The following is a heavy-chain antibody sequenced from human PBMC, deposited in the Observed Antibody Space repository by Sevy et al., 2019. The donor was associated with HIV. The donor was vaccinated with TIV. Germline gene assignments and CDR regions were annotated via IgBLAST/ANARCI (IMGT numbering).Heavy chain of an antibody. CDR3: AQETVGRFDS. J-gene: IGHJ4*02. Sequence: GGSLRLSCAASGFTFSPYWMTWVRQAPGKGLEWVANIRPDGSDKYYVDSVKGRFTISRDNAKNSLYLQMNSLRVEDTAVYYCAQETVGRFDSWGQGTLVTVSS. D-gene: IGHD3-16*01. CDR2: IRPDGSDK. V-gene: IGHV3-7*01. CDR1: GFTFSPYW.